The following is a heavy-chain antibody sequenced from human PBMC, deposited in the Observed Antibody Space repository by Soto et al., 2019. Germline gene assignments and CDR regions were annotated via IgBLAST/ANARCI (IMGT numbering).Heavy chain of an antibody. CDR3: ARDASYYSLWSGYYPSRNGMDV. Sequence: QVQVVEWGGGVVQPGRALRLSCAASGFTFSSFGMHWVRQAPGKGLEWVSLIWYDGSKKSYGDSVKGRFTISRDNSRKTVYLEMNSLRADDTAVYYCARDASYYSLWSGYYPSRNGMDVWGQGTTVTVSS. J-gene: IGHJ6*02. CDR2: IWYDGSKK. CDR1: GFTFSSFG. V-gene: IGHV3-33*01. D-gene: IGHD3-3*01.